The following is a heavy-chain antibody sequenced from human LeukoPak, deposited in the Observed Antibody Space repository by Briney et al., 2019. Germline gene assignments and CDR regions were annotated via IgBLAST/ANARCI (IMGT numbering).Heavy chain of an antibody. CDR2: IIPIFGSA. Sequence: SVKVSCKASGGTLSSYSISWVRQAPGQGLEWMGGIIPIFGSANFAQKFQGRVTITADDSTNTAYMELSSLRSEDTAFYYCARGLSRWSTPTSSYYYRMDVWGQGTTVVVSS. J-gene: IGHJ6*02. V-gene: IGHV1-69*13. CDR1: GGTLSSYS. CDR3: ARGLSRWSTPTSSYYYRMDV. D-gene: IGHD4-23*01.